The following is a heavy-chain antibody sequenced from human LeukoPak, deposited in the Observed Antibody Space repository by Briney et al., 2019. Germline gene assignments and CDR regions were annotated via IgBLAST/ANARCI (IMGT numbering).Heavy chain of an antibody. CDR1: GFIFSDST. CDR3: ARERSWNGPLDY. Sequence: PGGSLRLSCAASGFIFSDSTMHWVRQAPGKGLEWVAAASFHGSNTYYADSMKGRFTISRDNSKNTVYLQMNSLRTEDTAVYYCARERSWNGPLDYWGQGILVTVSS. J-gene: IGHJ4*02. CDR2: ASFHGSNT. D-gene: IGHD1-1*01. V-gene: IGHV3-30*04.